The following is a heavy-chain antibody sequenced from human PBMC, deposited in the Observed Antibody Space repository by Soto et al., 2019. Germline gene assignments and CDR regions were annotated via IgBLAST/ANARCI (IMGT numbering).Heavy chain of an antibody. CDR1: GYTFTSYY. CDR3: ARGLEAVAAHNWFDP. D-gene: IGHD6-19*01. V-gene: IGHV1-46*01. J-gene: IGHJ5*02. Sequence: QVQLVQSGAEVKKPGASVKVSCKASGYTFTSYYMHWVRQAPGQGLEWMGIINPSGGSTSYAQKFQGRVNKTRDTSTNPGQMELRSLRSEDTAVYYCARGLEAVAAHNWFDPWGQGTLVTVSS. CDR2: INPSGGST.